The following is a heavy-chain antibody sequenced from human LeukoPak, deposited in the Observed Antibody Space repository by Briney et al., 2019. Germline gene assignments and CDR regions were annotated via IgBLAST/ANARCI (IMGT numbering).Heavy chain of an antibody. D-gene: IGHD4-23*01. V-gene: IGHV4-34*01. CDR1: GGSFSGYY. CDR3: ARGTTDYGGNSRLWFRYSYYYMDV. CDR2: INHSGST. Sequence: SETLSLTCAVYGGSFSGYYWSWIRQPPGKGLEWIGDINHSGSTNYNPSLKSRVTISVDTSKNQFSLKLSSVTAADTAVYYCARGTTDYGGNSRLWFRYSYYYMDVWGTGTTVTVSS. J-gene: IGHJ6*03.